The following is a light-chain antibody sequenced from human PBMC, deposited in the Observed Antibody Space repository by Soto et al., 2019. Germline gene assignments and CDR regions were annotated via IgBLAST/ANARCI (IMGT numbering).Light chain of an antibody. V-gene: IGLV1-44*01. CDR3: AAGVDSQMVGV. CDR1: NSNIGTYT. Sequence: QSVLTQPPSASGTPGQRVTISCSGSNSNIGTYTVNWFRQVPGTAPSLLIFSTHQRPSGVPDRFSGSKSDTSASLAISGLRSEKGGDYSWAAGVDSQMVGVFGGGTK. CDR2: STH. J-gene: IGLJ3*02.